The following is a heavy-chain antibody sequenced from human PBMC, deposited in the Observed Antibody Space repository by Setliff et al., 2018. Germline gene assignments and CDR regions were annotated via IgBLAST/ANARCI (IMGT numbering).Heavy chain of an antibody. CDR2: IVYGGST. V-gene: IGHV4-31*03. Sequence: SETLSLTCTVSGYSISSGGYYWSWIRQHPGKGLEWIGHIVYGGSTYYNPSLKSRIDMSVDTSSNQFSLKLSSVTAADTAVYYCARDIRNGYHYYYMDVWGKGTTVTVSS. J-gene: IGHJ6*03. CDR1: GYSISSGGYY. D-gene: IGHD2-2*02. CDR3: ARDIRNGYHYYYMDV.